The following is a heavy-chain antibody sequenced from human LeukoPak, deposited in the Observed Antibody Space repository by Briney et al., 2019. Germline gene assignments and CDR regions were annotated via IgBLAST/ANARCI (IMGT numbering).Heavy chain of an antibody. D-gene: IGHD3-3*01. CDR3: ARDSHYDFWSGYYYYYYMDV. J-gene: IGHJ6*03. V-gene: IGHV4-38-2*02. CDR1: GYSISSGYY. Sequence: SETLSLTCTVSGYSISSGYYWGWIRQPPGKGLEGIGSIYHSGSTYYNPSLKSRVTISVDTSKNQFSLKLSSVTAADTAVYYCARDSHYDFWSGYYYYYYMDVWGKGTTVTVSS. CDR2: IYHSGST.